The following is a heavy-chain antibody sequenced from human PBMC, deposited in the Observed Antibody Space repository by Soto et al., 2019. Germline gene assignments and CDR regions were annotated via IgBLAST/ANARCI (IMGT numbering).Heavy chain of an antibody. CDR1: GYTFTSYA. V-gene: IGHV1-3*01. CDR3: ARDLKGDGPYYYGMDV. Sequence: QVQLVQSGAEVKKPGASVKVSCKASGYTFTSYAMHRVRQAPGQRLEWMGWINAGNGNTKYSQKFQGRVTITRDTSASTAYMELSSLRSEDTAVYYCARDLKGDGPYYYGMDVWGQGTTVTVSS. J-gene: IGHJ6*02. CDR2: INAGNGNT. D-gene: IGHD3-16*01.